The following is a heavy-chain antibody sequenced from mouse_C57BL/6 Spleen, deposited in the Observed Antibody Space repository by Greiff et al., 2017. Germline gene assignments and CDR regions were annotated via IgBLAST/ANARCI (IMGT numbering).Heavy chain of an antibody. J-gene: IGHJ4*01. CDR3: ARLAYDYDGGS. CDR1: GYTFTSYK. V-gene: IGHV1-4*01. D-gene: IGHD2-4*01. CDR2: INPSSGYT. Sequence: QVQLKQSGAELARPGASVKMSCKASGYTFTSYKMHWVKQRPGQGLEWIGYINPSSGYTKYNQKFKDKATLTADKSSSTAYMQLSSLTSEDTAVYYCARLAYDYDGGSWGQGTSVTVSS.